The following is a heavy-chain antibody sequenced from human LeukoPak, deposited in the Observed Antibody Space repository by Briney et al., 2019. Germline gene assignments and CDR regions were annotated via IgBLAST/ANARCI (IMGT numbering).Heavy chain of an antibody. CDR1: GFTFSSYG. V-gene: IGHV3-30*18. CDR2: ISYDGSNK. CDR3: AKLVVVGAEEYFDY. D-gene: IGHD1-26*01. Sequence: PGGSLRLSCAASGFTFSSYGMHWVRQAPGKGLEWVAVISYDGSNKYYADSEKGRFTISRDNSKNTLYLQMNSLRAEDTAVYYCAKLVVVGAEEYFDYWGQGTLVTVSS. J-gene: IGHJ4*02.